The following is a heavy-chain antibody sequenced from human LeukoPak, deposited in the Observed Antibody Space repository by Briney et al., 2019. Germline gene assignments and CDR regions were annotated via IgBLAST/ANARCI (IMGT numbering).Heavy chain of an antibody. CDR1: GFTFSSYG. CDR2: ISYDGSNK. Sequence: GSLRLSCAASGFTFSSYGMHWVHQAPGKGLEWVAVISYDGSNKYYADSVKGRFTISRDNSKKTLYLQMNSLRAEGTAVYYCAKGLRDKFDYWGQGTLVTVSS. CDR3: AKGLRDKFDY. J-gene: IGHJ4*02. V-gene: IGHV3-30*18.